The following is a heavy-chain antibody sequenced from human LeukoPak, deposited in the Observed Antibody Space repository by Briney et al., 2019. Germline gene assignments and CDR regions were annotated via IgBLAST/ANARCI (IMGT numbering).Heavy chain of an antibody. CDR1: GFTFSSYA. CDR2: ISGSGAST. Sequence: GGSLRLSCAASGFTFSSYAMSWVRQAPGKGLEWVSGISGSGASTYSADFVKGRFTISRDTSKNTLYLQLNSLRAEDTAVYYCAKGGVSYTYYFDCWGQGTLVTVSS. V-gene: IGHV3-23*01. CDR3: AKGGVSYTYYFDC. D-gene: IGHD2-8*01. J-gene: IGHJ4*02.